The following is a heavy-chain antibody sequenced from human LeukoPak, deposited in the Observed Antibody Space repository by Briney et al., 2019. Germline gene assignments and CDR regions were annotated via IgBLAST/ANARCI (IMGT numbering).Heavy chain of an antibody. CDR1: GGXFSSFV. CDR2: MIPVFGTT. Sequence: SVKVSCKASGGXFSSFVIGWVRQAPGQGLEWLGGMIPVFGTTHYAQKFQGRVTITADESTRTAYMEVSSLRSDDTAVYYCTRDLRGACSGNSCPSGDYWGQGTLVTVSS. J-gene: IGHJ4*02. CDR3: TRDLRGACSGNSCPSGDY. D-gene: IGHD2-15*01. V-gene: IGHV1-69*13.